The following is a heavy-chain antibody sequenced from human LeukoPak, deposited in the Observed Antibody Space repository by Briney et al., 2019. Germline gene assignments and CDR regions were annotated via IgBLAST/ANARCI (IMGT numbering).Heavy chain of an antibody. J-gene: IGHJ4*02. CDR3: ASKVAYCSGGSCYGYFDY. Sequence: SETVSLTCTVSGGSISSYYWSWIRQPPGKGLEWIGYIYYSGSTNYNPSLKSRVTISVDTSKNQFSLKLSSVTAADTAMYYCASKVAYCSGGSCYGYFDYWGQGTLVTVSS. V-gene: IGHV4-59*08. CDR1: GGSISSYY. D-gene: IGHD2-15*01. CDR2: IYYSGST.